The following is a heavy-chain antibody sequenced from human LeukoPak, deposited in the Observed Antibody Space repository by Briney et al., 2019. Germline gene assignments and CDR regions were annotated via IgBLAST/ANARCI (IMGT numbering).Heavy chain of an antibody. Sequence: GGSLRLFCALCALSLSSDSMCWVRHPRGKGLGWVSSISVSDNTCHADAVKGRFTISRASSKNTLYLQMNRLRAEDAAVYYCAKAPVTTCSGAYCYPFDYWGQGTLVTVSS. D-gene: IGHD2-21*01. CDR3: AKAPVTTCSGAYCYPFDY. V-gene: IGHV3-23*01. CDR1: ALSLSSDS. J-gene: IGHJ4*02. CDR2: ISVSDNT.